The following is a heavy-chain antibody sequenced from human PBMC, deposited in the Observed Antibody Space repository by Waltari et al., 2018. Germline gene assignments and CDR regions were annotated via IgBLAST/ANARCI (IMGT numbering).Heavy chain of an antibody. J-gene: IGHJ4*02. Sequence: QLQLQESGPGLVKPSETLSLTCTVSGGSISSSSYYWGWIRQPPGKGLEWIGSIYYSGGTSYTPSLKSRVTISVDTSKNQFSLKLSSVTAADTAVYYCARLPPNYYDSSGYYYSMEIDYWGQGTLVTVSS. D-gene: IGHD3-22*01. CDR1: GGSISSSSYY. V-gene: IGHV4-39*01. CDR3: ARLPPNYYDSSGYYYSMEIDY. CDR2: IYYSGGT.